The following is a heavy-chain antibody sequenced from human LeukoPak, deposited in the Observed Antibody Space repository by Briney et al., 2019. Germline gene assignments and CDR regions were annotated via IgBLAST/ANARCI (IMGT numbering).Heavy chain of an antibody. CDR1: GYTFTGYY. D-gene: IGHD2-15*01. J-gene: IGHJ4*02. CDR3: AREGGYCSGGSCPLDY. Sequence: DSVKVSCKASGYTFTGYYMHWVRQAPGQGLEWMGWINPNSGGTNYAQKFQGRVTMTRDTSISTAYMELSRLRSDDTAVYYCAREGGYCSGGSCPLDYWGQGTLVTVSP. CDR2: INPNSGGT. V-gene: IGHV1-2*02.